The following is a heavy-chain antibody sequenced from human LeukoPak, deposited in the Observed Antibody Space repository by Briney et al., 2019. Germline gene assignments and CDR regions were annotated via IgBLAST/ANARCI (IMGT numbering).Heavy chain of an antibody. CDR2: IKQDGSEK. CDR1: GFTFSSYA. CDR3: ARESDSSGYYYVFFDY. V-gene: IGHV3-7*01. J-gene: IGHJ4*02. D-gene: IGHD3-22*01. Sequence: GGSLRLSCAASGFTFSSYAMSWVRQAPGKGLEWVANIKQDGSEKYYVDSVKGRFTISRDNAKNSLYLQMNSLRAEDTAVYYCARESDSSGYYYVFFDYWGQGTLVTVSS.